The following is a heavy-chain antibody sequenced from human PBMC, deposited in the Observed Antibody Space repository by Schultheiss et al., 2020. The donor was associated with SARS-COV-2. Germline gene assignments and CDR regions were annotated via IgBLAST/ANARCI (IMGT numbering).Heavy chain of an antibody. Sequence: SQTLSLTCTVSGGSISSYYWSWIRQPPGKGLEWIGYIYYSGSTNYNPSLKSRVTMSVDKSKKQFSLKVSSVTAADTAVYYCARAPARADFWSGSGRGYYMDVWGRGTTVTVSS. CDR2: IYYSGST. CDR3: ARAPARADFWSGSGRGYYMDV. J-gene: IGHJ6*03. D-gene: IGHD3-3*01. CDR1: GGSISSYY. V-gene: IGHV4-59*01.